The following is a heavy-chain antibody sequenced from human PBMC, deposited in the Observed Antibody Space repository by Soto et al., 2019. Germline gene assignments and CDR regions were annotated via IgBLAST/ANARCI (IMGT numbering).Heavy chain of an antibody. CDR2: ISGSGGST. CDR1: GFTFSSYA. CDR3: AKASDPPWVIRTQYYFDY. J-gene: IGHJ4*02. Sequence: PGGSLRLSCAASGFTFSSYAMSWVRQAPGKGLEWVSAISGSGGSTYYADSVRGRFTISRDNSKNTLYLQMNSLRAEDTAVYYCAKASDPPWVIRTQYYFDYWGQGTLVTVSS. V-gene: IGHV3-23*01. D-gene: IGHD3-16*01.